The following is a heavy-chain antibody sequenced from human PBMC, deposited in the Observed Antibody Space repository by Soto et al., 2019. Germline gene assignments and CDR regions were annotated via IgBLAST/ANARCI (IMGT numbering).Heavy chain of an antibody. CDR3: ASYRDSSGLRRYKC. CDR1: DFILSDAW. Sequence: EVQLEESGGGLIKPGESLTLSCAASDFILSDAWMKWVRQAPGKGLEWVGRIKSKAHGGTTDYAAPLKGRFTILRDDSKNTLYLQMNSLQTEDTAMSYCASYRDSSGLRRYKCWGQGALVTVSS. CDR2: IKSKAHGGTT. D-gene: IGHD3-22*01. V-gene: IGHV3-15*07. J-gene: IGHJ4*02.